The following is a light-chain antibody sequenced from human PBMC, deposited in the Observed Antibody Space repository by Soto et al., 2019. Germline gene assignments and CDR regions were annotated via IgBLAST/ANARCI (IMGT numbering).Light chain of an antibody. V-gene: IGLV2-23*01. J-gene: IGLJ2*01. Sequence: QSALTQPASVSGSPGQSITISCTGTSSDVGSYNLVSWYQQHPGKAPKLMIYEGSKRPSGVSNRFSGSKSGNTASLTISGLQAVDEADYYCCSYAGSGVVFGGGTKLTVL. CDR1: SSDVGSYNL. CDR3: CSYAGSGVV. CDR2: EGS.